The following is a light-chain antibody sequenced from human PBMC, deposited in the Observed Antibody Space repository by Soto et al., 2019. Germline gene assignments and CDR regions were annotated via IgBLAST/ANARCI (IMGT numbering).Light chain of an antibody. V-gene: IGKV1-5*01. CDR1: QSISSW. J-gene: IGKJ1*01. CDR2: DAS. CDR3: QQYNSYWT. Sequence: DIQFTQSPSFLSASVGDRVTITCRASQSISSWLAWYQQKPGKAPKLLIYDASSLESGVPSRFSGSGSGTEFTLTISSLQPDDFATYYCQQYNSYWTFGQGTKVDIK.